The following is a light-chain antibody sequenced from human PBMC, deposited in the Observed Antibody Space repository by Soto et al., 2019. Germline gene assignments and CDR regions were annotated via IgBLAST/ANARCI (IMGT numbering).Light chain of an antibody. J-gene: IGKJ1*01. CDR2: GAS. V-gene: IGKV3-20*01. CDR3: QQYGSSPET. CDR1: QSVSSS. Sequence: ETVMTQSPATLSLSPGEGATLSCRASQSVSSSLAWYQQKPGQAPRLLIYGASSRATGIPDRFSGSGSGTDFTLTISRLEPEDFAVYYCQQYGSSPETFGQGTKVDIK.